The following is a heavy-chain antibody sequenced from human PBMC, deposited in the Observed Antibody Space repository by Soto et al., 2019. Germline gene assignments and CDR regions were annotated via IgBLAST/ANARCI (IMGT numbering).Heavy chain of an antibody. CDR1: GFTFSSYG. J-gene: IGHJ3*02. Sequence: QVQLVESGGGVVQPGRSLRLSCAASGFTFSSYGMHWVRQAPGKGLEWVAVIWYDGSNKYYADSVKGRFTISRDNSKKTLYLRMTSLRAEDTAVYYCAMNLVPEDRWLGAFAIWGQGTMVTVSS. D-gene: IGHD3-22*01. CDR3: AMNLVPEDRWLGAFAI. CDR2: IWYDGSNK. V-gene: IGHV3-33*01.